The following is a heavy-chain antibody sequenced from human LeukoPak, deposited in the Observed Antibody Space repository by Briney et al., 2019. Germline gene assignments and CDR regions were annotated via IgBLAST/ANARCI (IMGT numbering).Heavy chain of an antibody. CDR1: GFTFSSYA. CDR2: ISGSGGST. V-gene: IGHV3-23*01. J-gene: IGHJ4*02. CDR3: AKKVIASVQVAADY. Sequence: GGSLRLSCAGSGFTFSSYAMSWVRQAPGKGLEWVSAISGSGGSTYYADSVKGRFTISRDNSKNTLYLQMNSLRAEDTAVYYCAKKVIASVQVAADYWGQGTLVTVSS. D-gene: IGHD2-15*01.